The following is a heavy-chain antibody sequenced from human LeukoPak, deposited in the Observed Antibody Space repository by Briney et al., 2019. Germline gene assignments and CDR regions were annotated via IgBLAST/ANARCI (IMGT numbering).Heavy chain of an antibody. V-gene: IGHV3-23*01. CDR1: GFPFSSYA. CDR2: ISGDGATT. D-gene: IGHD3-22*01. Sequence: PGGSLRLSCAASGFPFSSYAMTWVRQAPGKGLEWVSSISGDGATTYHADSVKGRFTISRDNSKNTLYVQMNSLRAEDTAVYYCAKSATMIAKPYDYWGQGTLVTVSS. CDR3: AKSATMIAKPYDY. J-gene: IGHJ4*02.